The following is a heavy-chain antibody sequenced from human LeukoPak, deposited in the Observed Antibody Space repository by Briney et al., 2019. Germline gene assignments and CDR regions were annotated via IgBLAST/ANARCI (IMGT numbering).Heavy chain of an antibody. CDR3: ARLRLGYSSGWYYFDS. V-gene: IGHV6-1*01. CDR1: GDSVSNNYAA. D-gene: IGHD6-19*01. Sequence: SQTLSLTCAISGDSVSNNYAAWNWIRQSPSRGLEWLGRTYYRSKWYNDYAVSVKSRITINPDTSKNQFSLQLNSVTPEDTAVYYCARLRLGYSSGWYYFDSWGQGTLVTVSS. J-gene: IGHJ4*02. CDR2: TYYRSKWYN.